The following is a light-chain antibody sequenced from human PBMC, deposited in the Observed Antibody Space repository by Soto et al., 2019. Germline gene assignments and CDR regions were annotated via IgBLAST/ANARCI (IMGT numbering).Light chain of an antibody. CDR1: SSDVGGYNY. Sequence: QSALTQPASVSGSPGQSITISCTGTSSDVGGYNYVSWYQQHPGKAPKLMIFKVSNRPSGVSNRFSGSKSGNTASLTISGLQAEVEADYYCSSYTSSSTLVFGTGTKVTVL. V-gene: IGLV2-14*01. CDR2: KVS. CDR3: SSYTSSSTLV. J-gene: IGLJ1*01.